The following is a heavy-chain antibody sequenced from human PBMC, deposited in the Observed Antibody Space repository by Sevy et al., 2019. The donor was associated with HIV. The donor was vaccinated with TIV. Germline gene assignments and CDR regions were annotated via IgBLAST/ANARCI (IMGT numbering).Heavy chain of an antibody. D-gene: IGHD2-21*01. CDR3: VSQMGGGNFFYYYFDY. J-gene: IGHJ4*02. Sequence: SETLSLTCTVSGYSISSGYYWGWIRQPPGKGLEWIGSIYHSGSTYYNPSLKSRVTISVDTSKNQFSLKLSSVTAADTAVYYCVSQMGGGNFFYYYFDYWGQGTLVTVSS. CDR1: GYSISSGYY. CDR2: IYHSGST. V-gene: IGHV4-38-2*02.